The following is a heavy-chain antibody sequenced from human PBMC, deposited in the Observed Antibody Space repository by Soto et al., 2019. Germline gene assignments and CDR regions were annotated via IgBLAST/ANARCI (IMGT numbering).Heavy chain of an antibody. V-gene: IGHV3-33*01. CDR3: AREGYCSSTSCDYFDY. CDR2: LWYDGSNK. CDR1: GFTFSSYG. J-gene: IGHJ4*02. Sequence: QVQLVESGGGVVQPGRSLRLSCAASGFTFSSYGMHWVRQAPGKGLEWVAVLWYDGSNKYYADSVKGRFTISRDNSKNPLYLQMNSLRAEDTAVYYCAREGYCSSTSCDYFDYWGQGTLVTVSS. D-gene: IGHD2-2*01.